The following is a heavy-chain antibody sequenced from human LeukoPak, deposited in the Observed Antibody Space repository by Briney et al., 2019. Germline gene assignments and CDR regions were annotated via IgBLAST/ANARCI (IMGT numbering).Heavy chain of an antibody. Sequence: ASVKVSCKASGYTFTSYDINWVRQATGQGLEWMGWMNPNSGNTGYAQKFQGRVTITRNTSISTAYMELSSLRSEDTAVYYCARTTAARHKAYYYYYYMDVWGKGTTVTVSS. D-gene: IGHD6-6*01. CDR3: ARTTAARHKAYYYYYYMDV. J-gene: IGHJ6*03. CDR2: MNPNSGNT. V-gene: IGHV1-8*03. CDR1: GYTFTSYD.